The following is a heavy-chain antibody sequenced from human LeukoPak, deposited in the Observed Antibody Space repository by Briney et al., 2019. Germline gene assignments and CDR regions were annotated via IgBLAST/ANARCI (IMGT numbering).Heavy chain of an antibody. D-gene: IGHD2-2*01. CDR2: IGTDGSST. Sequence: GGSLRLSYVASGFTFSSYWMHWVRQAPGKGLVWVSRIGTDGSSTSYADSVKGRFTISRDNAKNTLYLQMNSLRAEDTAVYYCARDRYCSSASCYGGDYWGQGTLVTVSS. J-gene: IGHJ4*02. V-gene: IGHV3-74*01. CDR1: GFTFSSYW. CDR3: ARDRYCSSASCYGGDY.